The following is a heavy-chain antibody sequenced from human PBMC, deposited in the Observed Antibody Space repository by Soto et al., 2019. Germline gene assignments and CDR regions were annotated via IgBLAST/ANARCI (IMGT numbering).Heavy chain of an antibody. CDR3: AKDLSPLTIFGVVAFDY. CDR2: ISWNSGSI. Sequence: PGGSLRLSCAASGFTIDDYAMHWVRQAPGKGLEWVSGISWNSGSIGYADSVKGRFTISRDNAKNSLYLQMNSLRAEDTALYYCAKDLSPLTIFGVVAFDYWGQGTLVTVSS. J-gene: IGHJ4*02. CDR1: GFTIDDYA. D-gene: IGHD3-3*01. V-gene: IGHV3-9*01.